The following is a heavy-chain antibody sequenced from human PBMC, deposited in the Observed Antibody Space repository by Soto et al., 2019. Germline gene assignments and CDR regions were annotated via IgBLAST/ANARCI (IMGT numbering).Heavy chain of an antibody. D-gene: IGHD2-15*01. CDR2: IWYDGSNK. V-gene: IGHV3-33*01. CDR1: GFTFSSYG. CDR3: ATGGLCSGGSCYVTFDY. J-gene: IGHJ4*02. Sequence: QVQLVESGGGVVQPGRSLRLSCAASGFTFSSYGMHWVRQAPGKGLEWVAVIWYDGSNKYYADSVKGRFTISRDNSKSTLYLLMNRRRAEDTAVYYCATGGLCSGGSCYVTFDYWGQGTLVTVSS.